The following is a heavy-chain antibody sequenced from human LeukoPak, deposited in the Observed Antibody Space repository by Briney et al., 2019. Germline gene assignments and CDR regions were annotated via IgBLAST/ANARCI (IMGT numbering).Heavy chain of an antibody. Sequence: SSETLSLTCIVSGGSVSSGSYYWGWIRQPPGKGLEWIGSIYSSGSTYYNPSLRSRVTISVDTSKNQFSLKLSSVTAADTAVYYCARSGSGYLRYYFDYWGQGTLVTVSS. CDR1: GGSVSSGSYY. CDR3: ARSGSGYLRYYFDY. CDR2: IYSSGST. V-gene: IGHV4-39*07. D-gene: IGHD5-12*01. J-gene: IGHJ4*02.